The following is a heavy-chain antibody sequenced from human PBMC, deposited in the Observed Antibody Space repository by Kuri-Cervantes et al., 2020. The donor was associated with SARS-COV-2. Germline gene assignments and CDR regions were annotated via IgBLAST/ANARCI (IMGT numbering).Heavy chain of an antibody. D-gene: IGHD3-22*01. CDR3: AAEGLLVDAFDI. Sequence: SVKVSCKASGGTFSSYAISWVRQAPGQGLEWMGGIIPIFGTANYAQKFQGRVTITADESTSTAYMELNSLRAEDTAVYYCAAEGLLVDAFDIWGQGTMVTVSS. CDR1: GGTFSSYA. J-gene: IGHJ3*02. V-gene: IGHV1-69*13. CDR2: IIPIFGTA.